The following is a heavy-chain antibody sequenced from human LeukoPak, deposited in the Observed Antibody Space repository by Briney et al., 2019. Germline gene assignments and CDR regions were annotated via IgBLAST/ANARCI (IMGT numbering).Heavy chain of an antibody. CDR1: GFTVSSNF. CDR3: ARKYTYGLD. Sequence: GGSLRLSCAASGFTVSSNFMSWVRQAPGQGLELVSVIYSGGNTYYADSVRGKFTIFRDNSKNTLYLQMNSLRAEDTAMYYCARKYTYGLDWGQGILVTVSS. CDR2: IYSGGNT. J-gene: IGHJ4*02. V-gene: IGHV3-66*01. D-gene: IGHD5-18*01.